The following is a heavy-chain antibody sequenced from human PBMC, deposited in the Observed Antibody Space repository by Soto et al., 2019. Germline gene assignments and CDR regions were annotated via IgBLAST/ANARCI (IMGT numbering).Heavy chain of an antibody. CDR3: AAGEPLNY. V-gene: IGHV3-33*01. CDR1: GFMFSNYG. Sequence: SGGSLRLSCVASGFMFSNYGMHWVRQAPGKGLEWVAIIWYDGSNKYYADSVKGRFTISRDNSRNTVYLQMNSLRAEDTAMYYCAAGEPLNYRGQGTMVTVYS. J-gene: IGHJ4*02. CDR2: IWYDGSNK. D-gene: IGHD1-26*01.